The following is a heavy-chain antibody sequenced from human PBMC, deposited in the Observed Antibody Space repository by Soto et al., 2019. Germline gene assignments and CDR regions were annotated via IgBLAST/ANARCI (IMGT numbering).Heavy chain of an antibody. CDR1: GFTFSSYW. CDR3: ARLTASGTFRYYDFWSGSNNWFDP. Sequence: GGSLRLSCSASGFTFSSYWMSWVRQAPGKGLEWVANIKQDGSEKYYVDSVKGRFTISRDNAKNSLYLQMNSLRAEDTAVYYCARLTASGTFRYYDFWSGSNNWFDPWGQGTLVTVSS. D-gene: IGHD3-3*01. J-gene: IGHJ5*02. CDR2: IKQDGSEK. V-gene: IGHV3-7*01.